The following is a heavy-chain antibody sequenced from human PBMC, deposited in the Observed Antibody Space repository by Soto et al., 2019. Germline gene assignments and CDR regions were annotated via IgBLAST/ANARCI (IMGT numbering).Heavy chain of an antibody. CDR3: TRSGGYGY. D-gene: IGHD1-26*01. J-gene: IGHJ4*02. CDR1: GFTFTNAW. V-gene: IGHV3-15*01. Sequence: EVQLVESGGGLVKPGGSLRLSCAASGFTFTNAWMSWVRQAPGKGLELVGRIKSKTDVGTTDYAASVKGRFTISRDDSKNTLYLQMNSLKTEDPAVYYCTRSGGYGYWGQGTLVTVSS. CDR2: IKSKTDVGTT.